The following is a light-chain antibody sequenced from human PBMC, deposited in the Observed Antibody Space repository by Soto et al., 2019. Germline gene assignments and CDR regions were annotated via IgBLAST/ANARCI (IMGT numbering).Light chain of an antibody. J-gene: IGKJ3*01. Sequence: IQMTQSPSSLSASIGDTVTITCRASQTIDRYLNWFQQKSGQAPQLLVNAASSLRSGVPSSFSASGSGTDFTLTISNMQPEDYATYYCQQSYDAPFNFGPGTKLD. CDR3: QQSYDAPFN. V-gene: IGKV1-39*01. CDR1: QTIDRY. CDR2: AAS.